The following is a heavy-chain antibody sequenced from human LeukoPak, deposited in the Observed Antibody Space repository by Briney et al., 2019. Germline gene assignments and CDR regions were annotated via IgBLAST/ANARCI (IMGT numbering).Heavy chain of an antibody. CDR3: AREESGGYFDY. D-gene: IGHD2-8*02. V-gene: IGHV1-46*01. J-gene: IGHJ4*02. CDR1: GYTLTNYY. Sequence: ASVKVSCEASGYTLTNYYMHWVRQAPGQGLEWMGLINPTGSSTNYAQKFRGRVTMTRDTSTSTVYMELSSLRSEDTAVYYCAREESGGYFDYWGQGTLVTVSS. CDR2: INPTGSST.